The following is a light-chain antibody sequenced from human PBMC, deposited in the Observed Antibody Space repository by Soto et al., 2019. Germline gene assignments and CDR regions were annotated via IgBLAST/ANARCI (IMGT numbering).Light chain of an antibody. J-gene: IGLJ1*01. V-gene: IGLV2-14*03. CDR2: DVT. Sequence: SVLTQPASLSGSPGQSITISCPGTNSEIGSYNYVSWYQQHPGKAPKLIIYDVTNRPAGISSRFSASKSGDTASLTISVLQADDEADYFCSSYKSTSTPYVFGTGTKVTVL. CDR3: SSYKSTSTPYV. CDR1: NSEIGSYNY.